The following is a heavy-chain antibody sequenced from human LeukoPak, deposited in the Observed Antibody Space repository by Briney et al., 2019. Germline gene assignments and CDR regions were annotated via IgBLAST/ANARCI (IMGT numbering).Heavy chain of an antibody. J-gene: IGHJ4*02. CDR1: GFTFSSYG. V-gene: IGHV3-30-3*01. CDR2: ISYDGSNK. Sequence: GGSLRLSCAASGFTFSSYGMHWVRKAPGKGLEWVAVISYDGSNKYYADSVKDRFTISRDNSKNTLYLQMNSLRAEDTAVYYCARGEDIVLMVYAIRGYYFDYWGQGTLVTVSS. D-gene: IGHD2-8*01. CDR3: ARGEDIVLMVYAIRGYYFDY.